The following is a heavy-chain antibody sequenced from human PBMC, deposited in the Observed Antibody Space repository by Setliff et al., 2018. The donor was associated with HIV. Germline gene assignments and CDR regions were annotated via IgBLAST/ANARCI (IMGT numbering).Heavy chain of an antibody. CDR1: GGSSSGYY. V-gene: IGHV4-34*01. CDR3: ARELAAAGTGFQH. Sequence: SETLSLTCAVYGGSSSGYYWSWIRQPPGKGLEWIGEINHSGSTNYIPSLKSRVTISVDTSKNQFSLKLSSVTAADTAVYYCARELAAAGTGFQHWGQGTLVTVSS. CDR2: INHSGST. J-gene: IGHJ1*01. D-gene: IGHD6-13*01.